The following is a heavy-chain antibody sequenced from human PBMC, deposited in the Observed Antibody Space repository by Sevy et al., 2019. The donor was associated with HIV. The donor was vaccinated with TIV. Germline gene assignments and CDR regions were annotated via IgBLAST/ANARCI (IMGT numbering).Heavy chain of an antibody. V-gene: IGHV4-59*01. J-gene: IGHJ4*02. CDR3: ARVPCSSTSCYGYYFDY. CDR1: GGSISGYY. Sequence: SETRCLTCTVSGGSISGYYWSWIRHPPGKGLEWIGYIYYSGSTDYNPSLKSRVSISVDTSKNQFSLKLSSVTAADTAVYYCARVPCSSTSCYGYYFDYWGQGTLVTVSS. CDR2: IYYSGST. D-gene: IGHD2-2*01.